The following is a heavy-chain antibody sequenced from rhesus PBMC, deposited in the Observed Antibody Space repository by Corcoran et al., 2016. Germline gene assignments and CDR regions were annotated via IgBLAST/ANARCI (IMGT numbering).Heavy chain of an antibody. Sequence: QVQLQESGPGLVKPSETLSLTCAVSGYSISSNYWSWIRQPPGKGLEGIGYIYGSRGSTYSNPSLKSRVTISTDTSKNQFSLKLSSVTAADTAVYYCARETWDSSWTYGLDSWGQGVVVTVSS. CDR1: GYSISSNY. J-gene: IGHJ6*01. CDR2: IYGSRGST. D-gene: IGHD6-13*01. CDR3: ARETWDSSWTYGLDS. V-gene: IGHV4-160*01.